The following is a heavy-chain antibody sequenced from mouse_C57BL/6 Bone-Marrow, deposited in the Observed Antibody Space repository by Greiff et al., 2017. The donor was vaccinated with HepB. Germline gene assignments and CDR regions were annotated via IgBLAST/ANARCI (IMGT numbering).Heavy chain of an antibody. CDR1: GYAFSSSW. J-gene: IGHJ2*01. Sequence: QVQLQQSGPELVKPGASVKISCKASGYAFSSSWMNWVKQRPGKGLEWIGRIYPGDGDTNYNGKFKGKATLTTDKSSSTAYMQLSSLTSEDSAVYFCARDSYGSSYRYFDYWGQGTTLTVSS. CDR3: ARDSYGSSYRYFDY. CDR2: IYPGDGDT. V-gene: IGHV1-82*01. D-gene: IGHD1-1*01.